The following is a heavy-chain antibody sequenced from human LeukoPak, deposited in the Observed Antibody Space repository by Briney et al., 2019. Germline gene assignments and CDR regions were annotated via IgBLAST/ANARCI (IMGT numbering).Heavy chain of an antibody. D-gene: IGHD3-16*02. V-gene: IGHV1-69*13. Sequence: SVKVSCKASGGTFSSYAISWVRQAPGQGLEWMGGIIPIFGTANYAQKFQGRATITADESTSTAYMELSSLRSEDTAVYYCARGAQHDYVWGSYRSFDYWGQGTLVTVSS. J-gene: IGHJ4*02. CDR3: ARGAQHDYVWGSYRSFDY. CDR1: GGTFSSYA. CDR2: IIPIFGTA.